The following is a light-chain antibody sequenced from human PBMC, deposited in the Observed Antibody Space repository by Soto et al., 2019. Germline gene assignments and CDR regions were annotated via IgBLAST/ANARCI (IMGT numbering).Light chain of an antibody. CDR1: QSLLYNNTYNY. Sequence: EMVMTQSPLTLPVARGESASILFRASQSLLYNNTYNYLDWYAQKPGQSTQLLIYIGYNLAPGVPDRFTGSGSGTDFTLKINRVEGEDVGTYYCMQALQSPTFGQGTRLEIK. CDR3: MQALQSPT. CDR2: IGY. J-gene: IGKJ5*01. V-gene: IGKV2-28*01.